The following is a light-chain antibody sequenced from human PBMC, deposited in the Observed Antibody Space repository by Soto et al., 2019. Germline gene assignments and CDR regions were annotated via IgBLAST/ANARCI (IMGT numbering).Light chain of an antibody. CDR2: DAS. Sequence: IQMTQSPSTLSASVGDRVTITCRASQTVSNWLAWYQQKPGKAPKLLIYDASSLQSGVPSRFSGSGSGTEFTLTISSRQPDDFATYYCQQYNNYSPWTFGQGTKVEIK. CDR3: QQYNNYSPWT. CDR1: QTVSNW. J-gene: IGKJ1*01. V-gene: IGKV1-5*01.